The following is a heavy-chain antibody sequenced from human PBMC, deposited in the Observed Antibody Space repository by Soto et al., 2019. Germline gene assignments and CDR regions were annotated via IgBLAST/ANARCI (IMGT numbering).Heavy chain of an antibody. CDR1: GFAFSIYA. CDR3: AKCDGDYRYYYYGMDV. V-gene: IGHV3-23*01. J-gene: IGHJ6*02. Sequence: LRLSSAASGFAFSIYAMIWVRQAPGKGLEWVASISGSGSSTYSADSVKGRFTISRDNSKIMLYLQMNSLRAEDTAIYYCAKCDGDYRYYYYGMDVWGQGTMVTVSS. D-gene: IGHD2-21*01. CDR2: ISGSGSST.